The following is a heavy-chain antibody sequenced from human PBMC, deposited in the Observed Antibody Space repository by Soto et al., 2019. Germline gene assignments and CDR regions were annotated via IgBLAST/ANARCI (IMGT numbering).Heavy chain of an antibody. CDR3: AKGGTFGYQLFHFDY. J-gene: IGHJ4*02. Sequence: QVQLVESGGGVVQPGRSLRLSCAASGFTFSSYGMHWVRQAPGKGLEWVAVISYDGSNKYYADSVKGRFTISRDNSKNTLYLQMNSLRAEDTAVYYCAKGGTFGYQLFHFDYWGQGTLVTVSS. CDR1: GFTFSSYG. V-gene: IGHV3-30*18. CDR2: ISYDGSNK. D-gene: IGHD2-2*01.